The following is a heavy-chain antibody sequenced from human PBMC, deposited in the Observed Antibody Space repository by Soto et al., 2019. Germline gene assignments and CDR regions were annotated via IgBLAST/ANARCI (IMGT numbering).Heavy chain of an antibody. D-gene: IGHD2-15*01. CDR3: AKDPLLYCSGGSCYSAGLNWFDP. Sequence: GGSLRLSCAASGFTFSNYWMSWVRQAPGKGLEWVSAISGSGGSTYYADSVKGRFTISRDNSKNTLYLQMNSLRAEDTAVYYCAKDPLLYCSGGSCYSAGLNWFDPWGQGTLGTVSS. V-gene: IGHV3-23*01. CDR1: GFTFSNYW. CDR2: ISGSGGST. J-gene: IGHJ5*02.